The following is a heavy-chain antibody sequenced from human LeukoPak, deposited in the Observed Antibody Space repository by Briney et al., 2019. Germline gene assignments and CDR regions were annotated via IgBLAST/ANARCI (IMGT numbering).Heavy chain of an antibody. Sequence: GGSLRLSCAASGFTFSNYAMSWVRQAPGKGLEWISGIGGGGVNTYYAASVRGRFTISRDNSKNTLYLQMSSLRAEDTAVYYCARGKMIVPVDWGQGTLVTVSA. D-gene: IGHD2-2*01. J-gene: IGHJ4*02. CDR1: GFTFSNYA. CDR2: IGGGGVNT. V-gene: IGHV3-23*01. CDR3: ARGKMIVPVD.